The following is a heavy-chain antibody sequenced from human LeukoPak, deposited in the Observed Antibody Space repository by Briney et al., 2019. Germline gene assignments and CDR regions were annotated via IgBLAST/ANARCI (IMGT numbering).Heavy chain of an antibody. D-gene: IGHD1-26*01. Sequence: GGSLRLSCAASGFTFSKAWMYWVRQAPGKGLEWVGRIKSKTDGGTTDYTAPVKGRFTISRDDSKNTVYLQMNSLKTEDTAMYYCARIMGTIGVWGQGTLVTVSS. CDR3: ARIMGTIGV. J-gene: IGHJ4*02. CDR2: IKSKTDGGTT. V-gene: IGHV3-15*01. CDR1: GFTFSKAW.